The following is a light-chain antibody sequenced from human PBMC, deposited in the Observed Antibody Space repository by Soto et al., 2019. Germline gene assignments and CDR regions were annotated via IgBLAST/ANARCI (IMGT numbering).Light chain of an antibody. CDR1: QSVSSY. CDR2: DAS. Sequence: EIVLTQSPATLSLSPGERATLSCRASQSVSSYLAWYQQKPGQAPRLLIYDASNRATGIPARFSGSGSGTDFTLTISSLEPEDFEVYYCQQGSNCAPYRYTFGQGTKLESK. V-gene: IGKV3-11*01. CDR3: QQGSNCAPYRYT. J-gene: IGKJ2*01.